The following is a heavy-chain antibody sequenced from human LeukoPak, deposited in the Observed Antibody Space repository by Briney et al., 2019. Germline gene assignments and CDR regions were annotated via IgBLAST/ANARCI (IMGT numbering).Heavy chain of an antibody. Sequence: GESLKISCKGSGYSFTSYWIGWVRQMPGKGLEWMGIIYPGDSDTRYSPSFQGQVTISADKSISTAYLQWSSLKASDTAMYYCARRLGYCSGGSCYDYYFDYWGQGTLVTVSS. J-gene: IGHJ4*02. CDR2: IYPGDSDT. CDR1: GYSFTSYW. V-gene: IGHV5-51*01. CDR3: ARRLGYCSGGSCYDYYFDY. D-gene: IGHD2-15*01.